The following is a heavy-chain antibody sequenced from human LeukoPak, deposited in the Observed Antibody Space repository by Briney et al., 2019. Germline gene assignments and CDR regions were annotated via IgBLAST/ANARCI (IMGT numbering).Heavy chain of an antibody. CDR1: GGSISSYY. CDR3: ASARRSGNPYYFDY. D-gene: IGHD2-15*01. V-gene: IGHV4-59*01. CDR2: IYYSGST. Sequence: SETLSLTCTVSGGSISSYYWSWIRQPPGKGLEWIGYIYYSGSTNYNPSLKSRVTISVDTSKNQFSLKLSSVTAADTAVYYCASARRSGNPYYFDYWGQGTLVTVSS. J-gene: IGHJ4*02.